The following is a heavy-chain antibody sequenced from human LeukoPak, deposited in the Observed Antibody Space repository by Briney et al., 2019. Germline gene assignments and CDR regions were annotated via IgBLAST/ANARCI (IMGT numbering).Heavy chain of an antibody. CDR3: ARENYYGSGSSPGEFDY. CDR2: ISSSDSRI. J-gene: IGHJ4*02. D-gene: IGHD3-10*01. V-gene: IGHV3-11*01. CDR1: GFTFSSHW. Sequence: SGGSLRLSCAASGFTFSSHWMSWIRQAPGKGLEWVSYISSSDSRIYYADSVKDRFTISRDNTKNSLYLQMHSLRVEDTAVYYCARENYYGSGSSPGEFDYWGQGTLVTVSS.